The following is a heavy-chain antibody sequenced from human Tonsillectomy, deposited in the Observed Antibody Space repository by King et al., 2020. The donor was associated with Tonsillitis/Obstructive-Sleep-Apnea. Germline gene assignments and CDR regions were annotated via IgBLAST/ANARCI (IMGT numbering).Heavy chain of an antibody. D-gene: IGHD5-18*01. CDR2: INPNSGGT. V-gene: IGHV1-2*02. CDR1: GYTFTGYY. J-gene: IGHJ4*02. CDR3: ARGVDTAIARDY. Sequence: VQLVESGAEVKKPGASVKVSCKASGYTFTGYYMHWVRQAPGQGLEWMGWINPNSGGTNYAQKFQGRVNMTREQYISTAYMELSRLRSDDTAVYYCARGVDTAIARDYWGQGTLVTVSS.